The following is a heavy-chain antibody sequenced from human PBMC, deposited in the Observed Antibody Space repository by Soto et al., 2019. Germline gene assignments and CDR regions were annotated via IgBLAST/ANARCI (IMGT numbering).Heavy chain of an antibody. CDR1: GGTFSSYA. Sequence: QVQLVQSGAEVKKPGSSVKVSCKASGGTFSSYAISWVRQAPGQGLEWMGGIIPIFGTANYAQKFQGRVTINADESTSTAYMELSILRSEDTAVYYWARDPPDIVVVPAAIRVGFDPWGQGALVTVSA. V-gene: IGHV1-69*01. CDR2: IIPIFGTA. CDR3: ARDPPDIVVVPAAIRVGFDP. D-gene: IGHD2-2*02. J-gene: IGHJ5*02.